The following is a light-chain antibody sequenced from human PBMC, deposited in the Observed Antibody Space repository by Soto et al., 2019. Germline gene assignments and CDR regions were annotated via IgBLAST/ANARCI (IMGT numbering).Light chain of an antibody. CDR1: SSDVGGYNY. V-gene: IGLV2-14*01. Sequence: QSVLTQPASVSGSPGQSITISCAGTSSDVGGYNYVSWYQQHPGKAPKLMIYEVTNRPSGVSNRISGSKSGNTASLTISGLQAEDEADYYCSSYTSTTTRVFSRGTK. J-gene: IGLJ3*02. CDR3: SSYTSTTTRV. CDR2: EVT.